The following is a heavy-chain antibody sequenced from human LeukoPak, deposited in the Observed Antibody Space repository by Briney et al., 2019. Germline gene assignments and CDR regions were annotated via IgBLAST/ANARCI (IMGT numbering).Heavy chain of an antibody. CDR1: GASISNYF. D-gene: IGHD5-18*01. CDR2: IFTSGIT. CDR3: VRSSNGGYTYGYYFDN. Sequence: SETLSLTCTVSGASISNYFLSWIRQPAGEGLEWIGRIFTSGITDYNPSLKSRVTMSIDTSKNQFSLKLSSVTAADTAVYYCVRSSNGGYTYGYYFDNWGQGALVTVSS. V-gene: IGHV4-4*07. J-gene: IGHJ4*02.